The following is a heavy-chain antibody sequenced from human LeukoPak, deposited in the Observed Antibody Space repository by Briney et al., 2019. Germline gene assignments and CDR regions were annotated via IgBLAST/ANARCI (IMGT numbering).Heavy chain of an antibody. V-gene: IGHV3-7*01. D-gene: IGHD3-10*01. CDR3: ARDRSPGAY. CDR1: GLTFSSYW. CDR2: IKQDGSEK. J-gene: IGHJ4*02. Sequence: GGSLRLSCAASGLTFSSYWMSWVRQAPGKGLERVANIKQDGSEKYYVDSVKGRFNISRDNAKNSLYLQMNSLRAEDTAVYFCARDRSPGAYWGQGTLVTVSS.